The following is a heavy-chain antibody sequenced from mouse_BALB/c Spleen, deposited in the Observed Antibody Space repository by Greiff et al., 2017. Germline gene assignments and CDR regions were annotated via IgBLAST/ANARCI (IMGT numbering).Heavy chain of an antibody. CDR2: INPSNGRT. V-gene: IGHV1S81*02. CDR1: GYTFTSYW. D-gene: IGHD3-3*01. J-gene: IGHJ2*01. Sequence: QVQLQQPGAELVKPGASVKLSCKASGYTFTSYWMHWVKQRPGQGLEWIGEINPSNGRTNYNEKFKSKATLTVDKSSSTAYMQLSSLTSEDSAVYYCARGGDDFDYWGQGTTLTVSS. CDR3: ARGGDDFDY.